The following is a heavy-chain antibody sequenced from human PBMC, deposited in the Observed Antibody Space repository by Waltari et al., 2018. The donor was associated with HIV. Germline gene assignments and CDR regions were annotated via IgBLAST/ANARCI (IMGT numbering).Heavy chain of an antibody. D-gene: IGHD5-12*01. CDR2: IYSGGST. CDR3: ARGSEYSGYADAFDI. Sequence: EVQLVETGGGLIQPGGSLRLSCAASEFTVSSDYRSWVRQAPGKGWWGVLGIYSGGSTNDADSGNGLFTSSRDNAKNTLYLQMNSLRAEDTAIYYCARGSEYSGYADAFDIWGQGTMVTVSS. CDR1: EFTVSSDY. J-gene: IGHJ3*02. V-gene: IGHV3-53*02.